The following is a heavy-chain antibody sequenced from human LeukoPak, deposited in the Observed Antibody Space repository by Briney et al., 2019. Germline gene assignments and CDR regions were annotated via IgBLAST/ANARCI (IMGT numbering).Heavy chain of an antibody. J-gene: IGHJ4*02. CDR1: GYSFTSYW. Sequence: GESLKISCKGSGYSFTSYWIGWVRQMPGKGLEWKGIIYPGDSDTRYSPSFQGQVTISADKSISTAYLQWSSLKASDTAMYYCARLEVVRDGYVFGGGDYWGQGTLVTVSS. CDR2: IYPGDSDT. D-gene: IGHD5-24*01. CDR3: ARLEVVRDGYVFGGGDY. V-gene: IGHV5-51*01.